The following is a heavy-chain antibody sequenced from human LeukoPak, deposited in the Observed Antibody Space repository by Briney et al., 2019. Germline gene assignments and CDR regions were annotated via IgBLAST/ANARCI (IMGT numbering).Heavy chain of an antibody. CDR1: GYTFTSYY. CDR3: AVDGYNFGEGMDV. Sequence: ASAKVSCKASGYTFTSYYMHWVRQAPGQGLEWMGIINPSGGSTSYAQKFQGRVTMTRDTSTSTVYMELSSLRSEDAAVYYCAVDGYNFGEGMDVWGQGTTVTVSS. J-gene: IGHJ6*02. V-gene: IGHV1-46*01. CDR2: INPSGGST. D-gene: IGHD5-24*01.